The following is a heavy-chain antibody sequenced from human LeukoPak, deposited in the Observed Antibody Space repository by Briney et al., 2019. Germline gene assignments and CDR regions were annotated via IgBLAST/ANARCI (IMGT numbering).Heavy chain of an antibody. CDR3: ARGEDSSGYDQAFDI. CDR1: GFTFSSYD. D-gene: IGHD3-22*01. Sequence: GGSLRLSCAASGFTFSSYDMHWARQATGKGLEWVSAIGTAGDTYYPGSVKGRFTISRENAKNSLYLQMNSLRAGDTAVYYCARGEDSSGYDQAFDIWGQGTMVTVSS. V-gene: IGHV3-13*01. J-gene: IGHJ3*02. CDR2: IGTAGDT.